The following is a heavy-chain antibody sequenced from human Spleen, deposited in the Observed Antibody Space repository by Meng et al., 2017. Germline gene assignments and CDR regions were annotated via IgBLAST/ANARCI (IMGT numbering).Heavy chain of an antibody. V-gene: IGHV4-4*02. J-gene: IGHJ4*02. CDR1: VGSTSGNTW. CDR3: ASSLLISGGSGSYLY. D-gene: IGHD3-10*01. CDR2: IYHSETT. Sequence: PESGPGLVMPSGTLPLTCVVSVGSTSGNTWWSWVRQPPGKGLEWIGDIYHSETTNYNPSLKSRVTISVDKSKNQFSLKLTSVTAADTAVYYCASSLLISGGSGSYLYWGQGTLVTVSS.